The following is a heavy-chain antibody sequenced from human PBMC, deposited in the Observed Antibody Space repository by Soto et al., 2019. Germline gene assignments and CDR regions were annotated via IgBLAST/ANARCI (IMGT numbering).Heavy chain of an antibody. Sequence: GGSLRLSCAASGFTFSSYAMSWVRQAPGKGLEWVSAISGSGGSTYYADPVKGRFTISRDNSKNTLYLQMNSLRAEDTAVYYCAKVVFNYVWYAYYCMVFCCRGITVTV. CDR2: ISGSGGST. V-gene: IGHV3-23*01. CDR1: GFTFSSYA. CDR3: AKVVFNYVWYAYYCMVF. D-gene: IGHD3-16*01. J-gene: IGHJ6*02.